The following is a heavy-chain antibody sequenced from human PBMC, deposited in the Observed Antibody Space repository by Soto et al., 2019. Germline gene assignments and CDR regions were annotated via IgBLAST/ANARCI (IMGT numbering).Heavy chain of an antibody. CDR1: GGSINNHY. CDR3: ARANWYSEY. V-gene: IGHV4-59*11. Sequence: QVHLQESGPGLVKPSETLSLTCTVSGGSINNHYWRWIRQPPGKGLEWIGNIYYTGRTNYNPSLKSRVTMAVDTSKNQFSLNLTSLTAADTAIYYCARANWYSEYWGQGTLVTVSS. D-gene: IGHD7-27*01. CDR2: IYYTGRT. J-gene: IGHJ4*02.